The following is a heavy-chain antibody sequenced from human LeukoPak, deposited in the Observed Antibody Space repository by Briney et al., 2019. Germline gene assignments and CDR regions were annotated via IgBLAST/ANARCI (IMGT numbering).Heavy chain of an antibody. CDR2: ISYDGSNR. V-gene: IGHV3-30-3*01. CDR3: ARPVGYYSYFDY. J-gene: IGHJ4*02. Sequence: GGSLRLSCAASGFTFSSYAMHWVRQAPGKGLEWVAVISYDGSNRYYADSVKGRFTISRDNSKNTLYLQMNSLRAEDTAVYYCARPVGYYSYFDYWGQGTLVTVSS. D-gene: IGHD3-22*01. CDR1: GFTFSSYA.